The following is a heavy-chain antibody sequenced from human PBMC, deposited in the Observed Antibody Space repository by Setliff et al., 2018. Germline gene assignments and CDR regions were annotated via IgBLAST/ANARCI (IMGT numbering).Heavy chain of an antibody. CDR2: INPSGGST. Sequence: ASVKVSCKASGYTFTSYFIHWVRQAPGQGLKWMGIINPSGGSTSYAQKFQGRVTMTRDTSTRTVYMELSSLRSEDTAMYYCARGPYGSGRHGWFDPWGQGTLVTVSS. J-gene: IGHJ5*02. CDR3: ARGPYGSGRHGWFDP. CDR1: GYTFTSYF. V-gene: IGHV1-46*01. D-gene: IGHD3-10*01.